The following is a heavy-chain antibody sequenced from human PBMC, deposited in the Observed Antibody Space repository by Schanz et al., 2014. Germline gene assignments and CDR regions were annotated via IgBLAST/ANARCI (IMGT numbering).Heavy chain of an antibody. CDR1: GYTFTSDS. D-gene: IGHD4-17*01. J-gene: IGHJ5*02. V-gene: IGHV1-46*01. Sequence: QVQLVQSGAEVKKPGASVKVSCKASGYTFTSDSMHWVRQAPGQGLEWMGWINPNSGNTGYAQKFQGRVTITADKSTTTAYMELNSLNSDDTAVYYCATLDYADSVSWGQGTLVTVSS. CDR3: ATLDYADSVS. CDR2: INPNSGNT.